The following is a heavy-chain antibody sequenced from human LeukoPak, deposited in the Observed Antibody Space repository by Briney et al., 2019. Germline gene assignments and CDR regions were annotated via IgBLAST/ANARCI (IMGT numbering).Heavy chain of an antibody. CDR3: TRRGADYGPLAYGMAV. J-gene: IGHJ6*02. CDR1: GFTFSGSA. D-gene: IGHD4-17*01. CDR2: IRSKANSYAT. Sequence: GGSLRLSCAASGFTFSGSAMHWVRQASGKGLEWVGRIRSKANSYATAYAGSVKGRFTISRDDSKNTAYLQMNSLKTEDTAVYYCTRRGADYGPLAYGMAVWGQGTTVTVSS. V-gene: IGHV3-73*01.